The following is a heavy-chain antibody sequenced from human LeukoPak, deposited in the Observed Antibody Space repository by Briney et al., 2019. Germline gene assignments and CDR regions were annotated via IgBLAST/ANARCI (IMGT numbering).Heavy chain of an antibody. CDR3: ARGDFCSSTNCYLRPMDV. J-gene: IGHJ6*03. CDR1: GGSISSYY. V-gene: IGHV4-59*01. Sequence: SETLSLTCTVSGGSISSYYWSWLRQPPGKGLEWIGYIYYSGSTTYNPSLKSRVTMSVDTSKNQFSLKLRSVTAADTAVYYCARGDFCSSTNCYLRPMDVWGKGTTVTVSS. CDR2: IYYSGST. D-gene: IGHD2-2*01.